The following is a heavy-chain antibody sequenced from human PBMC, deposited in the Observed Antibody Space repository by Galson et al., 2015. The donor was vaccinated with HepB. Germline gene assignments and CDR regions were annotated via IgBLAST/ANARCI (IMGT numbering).Heavy chain of an antibody. J-gene: IGHJ4*02. CDR1: GFTFSNAW. D-gene: IGHD6-19*01. V-gene: IGHV3-15*01. Sequence: SLRLSCAASGFTFSNAWMRWVRQAPGKGLEWVGRIKSKTDGGTTDYAAPVKGRFTISRDDSKNTLYLQMNSLKTGDTAVYYCTTLHSSGWYIPYYFDYWGQGTLVTVSS. CDR3: TTLHSSGWYIPYYFDY. CDR2: IKSKTDGGTT.